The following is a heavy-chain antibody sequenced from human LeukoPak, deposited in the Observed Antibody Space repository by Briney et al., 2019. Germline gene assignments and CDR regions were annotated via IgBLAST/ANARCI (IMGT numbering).Heavy chain of an antibody. D-gene: IGHD1-26*01. Sequence: PSETLSLTCTVSGISMSGYYWSWIRQPPGKGLEWIGYIYYSGSTNYNPSLKSRATLSVDTSKNQFSLKLSSVTAADTAVYYCVREFGATFDYWGQGTLVTVSS. CDR1: GISMSGYY. CDR2: IYYSGST. V-gene: IGHV4-59*01. CDR3: VREFGATFDY. J-gene: IGHJ4*02.